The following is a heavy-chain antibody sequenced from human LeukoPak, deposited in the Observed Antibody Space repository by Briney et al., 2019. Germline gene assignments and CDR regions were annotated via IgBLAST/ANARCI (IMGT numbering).Heavy chain of an antibody. CDR1: GFTFSSYA. J-gene: IGHJ4*02. D-gene: IGHD3-16*02. CDR2: ISYDGSNK. Sequence: GGSLRLSCAASGFTFSSYAMHWVRQAPGKGLEWVAVISYDGSNKYYADSVKGRFTISRDNSKNTLYLQMYSLRAEDTAVYYCARDKLFGGVIPYVDYWGQGTLVTVSS. V-gene: IGHV3-30-3*01. CDR3: ARDKLFGGVIPYVDY.